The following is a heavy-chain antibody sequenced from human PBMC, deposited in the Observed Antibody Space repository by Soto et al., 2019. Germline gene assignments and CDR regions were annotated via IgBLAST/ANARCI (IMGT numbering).Heavy chain of an antibody. V-gene: IGHV1-69*12. Sequence: QVQLVQSGAEVKKPGSSVKVSCKASGGTFSSYAISWVRQAPGQGLEWMGGIIPIFGTANYAQKFQGRVTIXAXEXPSTAYMELSSLRSEDTAVYYCANSVAKYYYYGMDVWGQGATVTVSS. CDR2: IIPIFGTA. J-gene: IGHJ6*02. CDR3: ANSVAKYYYYGMDV. CDR1: GGTFSSYA. D-gene: IGHD5-12*01.